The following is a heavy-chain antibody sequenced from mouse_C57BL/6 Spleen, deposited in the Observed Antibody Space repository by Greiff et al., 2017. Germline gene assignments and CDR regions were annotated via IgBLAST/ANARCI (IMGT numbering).Heavy chain of an antibody. CDR2: ISYDGSN. Sequence: EVKVEESGPGLVKPSQSLSLTCSVTGYSITSGYYWNWIRQLPGNKLEWMGYISYDGSNNYNPSLKNRISITRDTSKNQFFLKLNSVTTEDTATYYCASLTATNYWGQGTTLTVSS. J-gene: IGHJ2*01. D-gene: IGHD4-1*01. CDR1: GYSITSGYY. CDR3: ASLTATNY. V-gene: IGHV3-6*01.